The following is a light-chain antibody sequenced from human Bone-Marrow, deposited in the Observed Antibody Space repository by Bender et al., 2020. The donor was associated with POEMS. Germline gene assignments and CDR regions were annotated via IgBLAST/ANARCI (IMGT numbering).Light chain of an antibody. Sequence: QSVLTQPPSASGTPGQRVTISCSGGSSNIGAHAVNWYQHLPGTATKLLIYSSHPRPSEVPDRFSGSRSGTSASLAISGLQSEDEADYYCAVWDDSLNGWVFGGGTKLTVL. CDR2: SSH. J-gene: IGLJ3*02. V-gene: IGLV1-44*01. CDR3: AVWDDSLNGWV. CDR1: SSNIGAHA.